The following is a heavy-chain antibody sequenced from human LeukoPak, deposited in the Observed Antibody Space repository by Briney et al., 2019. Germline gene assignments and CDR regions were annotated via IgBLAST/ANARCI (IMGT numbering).Heavy chain of an antibody. D-gene: IGHD2/OR15-2a*01. CDR3: ARALWGHYYYGMDV. Sequence: PGGSLRLSCAASGFTFSSYGMPWVRQAPGKGLEWVAVISYDGSNKYYADSVKGRFTISRDNAKNSLYLQMNSLRAEDTAVYYCARALWGHYYYGMDVWGQGTTVTVSS. J-gene: IGHJ6*02. CDR2: ISYDGSNK. V-gene: IGHV3-30*03. CDR1: GFTFSSYG.